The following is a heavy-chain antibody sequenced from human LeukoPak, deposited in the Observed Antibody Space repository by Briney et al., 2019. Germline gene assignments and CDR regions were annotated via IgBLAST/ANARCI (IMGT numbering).Heavy chain of an antibody. CDR3: ARATIVGLGAAFDI. Sequence: PSQTLSLTCTVSGGSISSGGYYWSWIRQPPGKGLEWIGYIYHSGSTYYNPSLKSRVTISVDRSKKQFSLKLSSVTAADTAVYYCARATIVGLGAAFDIWGQGTMVTVSS. CDR1: GGSISSGGYY. CDR2: IYHSGST. D-gene: IGHD1-26*01. J-gene: IGHJ3*02. V-gene: IGHV4-30-2*01.